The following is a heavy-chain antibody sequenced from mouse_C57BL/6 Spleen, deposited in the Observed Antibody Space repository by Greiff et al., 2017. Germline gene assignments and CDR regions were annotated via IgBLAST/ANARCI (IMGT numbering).Heavy chain of an antibody. Sequence: VQLQQSGPELVKPGDSVKISCKASGYSFTGYFMNWVMQSHGKSLEWIGRINPYNGDTFYNQKFKGKATLTVDKSSSTAHMELRSLTSEDSAVYYCARLGIYYGGGDYFDYWGQGTTLTVSS. J-gene: IGHJ2*01. CDR1: GYSFTGYF. V-gene: IGHV1-20*01. CDR3: ARLGIYYGGGDYFDY. CDR2: INPYNGDT. D-gene: IGHD2-13*01.